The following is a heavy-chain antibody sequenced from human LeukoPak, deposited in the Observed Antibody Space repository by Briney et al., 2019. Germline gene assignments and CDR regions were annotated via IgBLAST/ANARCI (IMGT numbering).Heavy chain of an antibody. CDR2: ISAYNGNT. D-gene: IGHD2-2*01. Sequence: ASVKVSCKASGYTFTSYGISWVRQAPGQGLEWMGWISAYNGNTNYAQKLQGRVTMTTDTSTSTAYMELRSLRSDDTAVYYCARGRNIAYIVVVPAAYFDYWGQGTLVTVSS. V-gene: IGHV1-18*01. CDR3: ARGRNIAYIVVVPAAYFDY. CDR1: GYTFTSYG. J-gene: IGHJ4*02.